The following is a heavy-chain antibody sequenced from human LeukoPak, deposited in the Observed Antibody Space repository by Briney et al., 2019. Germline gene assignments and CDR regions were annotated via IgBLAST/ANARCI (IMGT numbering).Heavy chain of an antibody. D-gene: IGHD6-19*01. Sequence: ASVKVTCKASGYTFTSYDINWVRQPAGQGLEWMGWMNIKSGSTGYAQKFQGRVTITRNTSISTAYMELSSLRSEDTAVYYCARTSSGWYPGTYYYYGMDVWGQGTTVTVSS. CDR3: ARTSSGWYPGTYYYYGMDV. V-gene: IGHV1-8*01. J-gene: IGHJ6*02. CDR1: GYTFTSYD. CDR2: MNIKSGST.